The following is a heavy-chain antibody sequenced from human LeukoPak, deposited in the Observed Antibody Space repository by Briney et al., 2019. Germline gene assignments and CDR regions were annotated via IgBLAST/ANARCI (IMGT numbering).Heavy chain of an antibody. CDR2: INHSGST. Sequence: SETLSLTCAVYGGSFSGYYWSWIRQPPGKGLEWIGEINHSGSTNYNPSLKSRVTISVDTSKNQFSLKLSSVTAADTAVYYCARDFIQVPAMIVVVITENWFDPWGQGTLVTVSS. V-gene: IGHV4-34*01. J-gene: IGHJ5*02. D-gene: IGHD3-22*01. CDR1: GGSFSGYY. CDR3: ARDFIQVPAMIVVVITENWFDP.